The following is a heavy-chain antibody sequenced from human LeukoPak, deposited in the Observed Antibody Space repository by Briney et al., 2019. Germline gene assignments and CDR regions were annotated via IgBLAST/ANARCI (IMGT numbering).Heavy chain of an antibody. Sequence: GGSLRLSCAASGLTFSFYTMNWVRQAPGKGLEWVSSISSRSSYIYYADSMKGRFTISRDNAKNSLYLQMNSLRAEDTAVYYCAREGRNSTDWYFDLWGRGTLVTVSS. CDR3: AREGRNSTDWYFDL. J-gene: IGHJ2*01. CDR1: GLTFSFYT. CDR2: ISSRSSYI. D-gene: IGHD2/OR15-2a*01. V-gene: IGHV3-21*01.